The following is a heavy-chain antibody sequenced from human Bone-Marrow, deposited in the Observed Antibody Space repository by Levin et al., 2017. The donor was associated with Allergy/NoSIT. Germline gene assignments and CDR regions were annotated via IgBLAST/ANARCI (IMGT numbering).Heavy chain of an antibody. J-gene: IGHJ3*01. CDR3: TTDKVHCSGDCYHAFDA. D-gene: IGHD2-21*01. CDR1: GFTFSNAW. V-gene: IGHV3-15*01. Sequence: GGSLRLSCAASGFTFSNAWMHWVRQAPGKGLEWVGRIKSKTAGGTIDYAVPVKGRFTISRDDSKNTLFLEVNSLITEDTAVYYCTTDKVHCSGDCYHAFDAWGQGTMVTVSS. CDR2: IKSKTAGGTI.